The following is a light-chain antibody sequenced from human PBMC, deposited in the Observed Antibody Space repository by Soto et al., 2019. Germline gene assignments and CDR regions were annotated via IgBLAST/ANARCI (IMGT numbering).Light chain of an antibody. CDR2: GAS. CDR1: QSISSN. V-gene: IGKV3-15*01. CDR3: QQYNNWPYT. Sequence: EIVMTQSPATLSVSPGERATLSCRASQSISSNVAWYQQKPGQAPRLLIYGASTRATGIPARFSGSGSGTEFTFTISSLQSEDFAVYFCQQYNNWPYTFGQGTKVDIK. J-gene: IGKJ2*01.